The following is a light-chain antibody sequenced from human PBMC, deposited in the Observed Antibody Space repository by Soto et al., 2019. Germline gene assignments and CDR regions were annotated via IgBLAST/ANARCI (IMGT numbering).Light chain of an antibody. CDR2: AAS. V-gene: IGKV1-9*01. CDR3: QRLNDYRDA. Sequence: DIQLTQSPSFLSASVGDRVTITCRASQAISSSLAWYQHNPGKAPKLLIYAASTLQNGVPSSFSGSGSGTEFTLPRSSLQPEDFATYFFQRLNDYRDAFGQGTKVEIK. CDR1: QAISSS. J-gene: IGKJ2*01.